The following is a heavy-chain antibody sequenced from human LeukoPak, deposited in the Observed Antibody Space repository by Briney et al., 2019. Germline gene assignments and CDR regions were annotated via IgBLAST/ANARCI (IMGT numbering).Heavy chain of an antibody. V-gene: IGHV3-74*01. CDR2: INSDVSST. J-gene: IGHJ5*02. CDR3: ARDPAPQGWFDL. Sequence: PGGSLRLSCAASGFTFRNYWMHWVRQAPGKGLVWVSRINSDVSSTTYADSVKGRFTISRDNAKNTLYLQMNSLRVEETAVYYCARDPAPQGWFDLWGQGTLVTVSS. CDR1: GFTFRNYW.